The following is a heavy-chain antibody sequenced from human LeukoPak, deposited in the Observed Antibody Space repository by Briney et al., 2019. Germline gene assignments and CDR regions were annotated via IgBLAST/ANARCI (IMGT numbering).Heavy chain of an antibody. V-gene: IGHV3-23*01. D-gene: IGHD2-15*01. J-gene: IGHJ4*02. Sequence: GGSLRLSCIVSGFTLSSYEMTWFRQAPGKGPEWVSSIGYSGSDTHYADSVKGRFTISRDNSKNTLYLQMNSLRAEDTAVYYCAKGLCSGGSCYFDYWGQGTLVTVSS. CDR2: IGYSGSDT. CDR1: GFTLSSYE. CDR3: AKGLCSGGSCYFDY.